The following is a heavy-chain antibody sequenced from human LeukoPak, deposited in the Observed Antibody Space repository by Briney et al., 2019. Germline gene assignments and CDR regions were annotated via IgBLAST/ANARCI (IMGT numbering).Heavy chain of an antibody. D-gene: IGHD6-6*01. CDR3: ARTTIAARRYMDV. Sequence: SETLSLTCTVSGGSISSYYWSWIRKPPGKGLEWIGYIYYSGSTNYNPSLKSRVTISVDTSKNQFSLKLSSVTAADTAVYYCARTTIAARRYMDVWGEGTTVTVSS. V-gene: IGHV4-59*01. CDR1: GGSISSYY. CDR2: IYYSGST. J-gene: IGHJ6*03.